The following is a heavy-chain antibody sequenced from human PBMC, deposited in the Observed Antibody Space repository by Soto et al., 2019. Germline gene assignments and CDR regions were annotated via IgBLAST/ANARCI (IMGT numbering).Heavy chain of an antibody. CDR3: ARGGYWSSYYYYYGMDV. J-gene: IGHJ6*02. V-gene: IGHV1-2*04. CDR1: GYTFTGYY. D-gene: IGHD2-8*02. CDR2: INPNSGGT. Sequence: RASVKVSCKASGYTFTGYYMHWVRQAPGQGLEWMGWINPNSGGTNYAQKFQGWVTMTRDTSISTAYMELSRLRSDDTAVYYCARGGYWSSYYYYYGMDVWGQGTTVTVSS.